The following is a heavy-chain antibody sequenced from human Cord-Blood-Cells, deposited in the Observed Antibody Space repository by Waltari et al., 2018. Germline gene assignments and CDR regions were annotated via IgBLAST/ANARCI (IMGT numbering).Heavy chain of an antibody. CDR2: INHSGST. D-gene: IGHD3-22*01. V-gene: IGHV4-34*01. Sequence: QVQLPQWGAGLLKPSETLSLTRAVHGGFFSGSYWRWIRQPTGKGLEWIGEINHSGSTNYNPSLKSRVTISVDTSKNQFSLKLSSVTAADTAVYYCARGRGNDSSGYYYVDYWGQGTLVTVSS. J-gene: IGHJ4*02. CDR3: ARGRGNDSSGYYYVDY. CDR1: GGFFSGSY.